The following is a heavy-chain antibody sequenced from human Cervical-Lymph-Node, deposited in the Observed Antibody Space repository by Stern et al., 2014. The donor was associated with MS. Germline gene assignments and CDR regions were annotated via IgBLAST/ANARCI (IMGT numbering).Heavy chain of an antibody. D-gene: IGHD2-15*01. J-gene: IGHJ6*02. Sequence: VQLLESGAEVKKPGASVKVSCKASGNSFIDFNTHWVRQAPGQGLEWMGRISPRTDGATYAEKFQGRVTMTRDTPITTAYMELDRLTSDDTAVYYCATDGGSRFQMDVWGQGTTVTVSS. CDR1: GNSFIDFN. CDR2: ISPRTDGA. CDR3: ATDGGSRFQMDV. V-gene: IGHV1-2*06.